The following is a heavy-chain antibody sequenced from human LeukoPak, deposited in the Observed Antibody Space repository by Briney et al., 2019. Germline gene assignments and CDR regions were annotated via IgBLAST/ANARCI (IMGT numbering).Heavy chain of an antibody. J-gene: IGHJ5*02. CDR1: GGSISSGGYY. CDR3: ARELWFANAPGSWLDP. D-gene: IGHD3-10*01. CDR2: IYYSGST. Sequence: SETLSLTCTVSGGSISSGGYYWSWIRQHPGKGLEWIGYIYYSGSTYYNPSLKSRVTISVDNSKNQFSLRLTSVTAADTAVYYCARELWFANAPGSWLDPWGQGTLVTVSS. V-gene: IGHV4-31*03.